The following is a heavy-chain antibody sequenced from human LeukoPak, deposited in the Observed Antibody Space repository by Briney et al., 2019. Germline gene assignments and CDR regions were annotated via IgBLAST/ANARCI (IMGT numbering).Heavy chain of an antibody. CDR1: GGSISSSSYY. CDR3: ARDYSSGWYGAFDI. V-gene: IGHV4-39*01. CDR2: IYFSGST. Sequence: SETLSLTCTVSGGSISSSSYYWGWIRQPPGKGLEWIGSIYFSGSTHYNPSLKSRVTISVDTSKNQFSLKLSSVTAADTAVYYCARDYSSGWYGAFDIWGQGTMVTVSS. J-gene: IGHJ3*02. D-gene: IGHD6-19*01.